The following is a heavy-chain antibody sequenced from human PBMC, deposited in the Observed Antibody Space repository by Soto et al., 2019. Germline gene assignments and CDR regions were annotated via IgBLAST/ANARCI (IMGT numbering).Heavy chain of an antibody. D-gene: IGHD2-15*01. Sequence: QVQLQESGPGLVKPSETLSLTCTVSVESISIYYWSWIRQPPGKGLEWIGYMYYSGSTNYNPSLNSRVTISVETSKNLCSLKLNSVTAADTAVYYYARDAGGPADYWGQGTLVTVSS. CDR1: VESISIYY. CDR2: MYYSGST. V-gene: IGHV4-59*01. CDR3: ARDAGGPADY. J-gene: IGHJ4*02.